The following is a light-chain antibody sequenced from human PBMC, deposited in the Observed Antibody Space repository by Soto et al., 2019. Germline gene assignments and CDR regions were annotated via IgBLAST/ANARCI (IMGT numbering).Light chain of an antibody. Sequence: IQLTQSPSSLSASVGDRVTITCRASQAISSYLAWYQQKPGRAPNLLIYGASTLQSGVPSRFSGSGSGTDFTLTISSLQPEDFATYYCQRLNSYPRTFGQGTKVEIK. CDR2: GAS. CDR3: QRLNSYPRT. V-gene: IGKV1-9*01. CDR1: QAISSY. J-gene: IGKJ1*01.